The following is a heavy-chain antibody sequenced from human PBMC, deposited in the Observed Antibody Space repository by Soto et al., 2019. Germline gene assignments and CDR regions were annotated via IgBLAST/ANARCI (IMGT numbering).Heavy chain of an antibody. J-gene: IGHJ4*02. CDR2: IWYDGRNT. D-gene: IGHD3-22*01. CDR3: ARTAYYYDSSGYYFDC. CDR1: GFTFSSYG. V-gene: IGHV3-33*01. Sequence: QVQLVESGGGVVQPGRSLRLSCAASGFTFSSYGMHWVGQAPGKGLEWVAVIWYDGRNTYYADSVKGRFTISRDNSKNTLYLQMNSLRAEDTAVYYCARTAYYYDSSGYYFDCWGQGTLVTVSS.